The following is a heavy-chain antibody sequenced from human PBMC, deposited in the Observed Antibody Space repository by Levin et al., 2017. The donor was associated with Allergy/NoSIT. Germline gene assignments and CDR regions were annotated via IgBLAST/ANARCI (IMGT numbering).Heavy chain of an antibody. Sequence: GESLKISCAASEFTFSNYRMFWVRQAPGKWLVWVSRINGDGSNTIYADSVEGRFTISIDNAKNPLYLQMSSLTADDTAVYYCARGLSTVSTGTLGYWGQGTLVTVSS. CDR2: INGDGSNT. J-gene: IGHJ4*02. CDR3: ARGLSTVSTGTLGY. V-gene: IGHV3-74*01. CDR1: EFTFSNYR. D-gene: IGHD1-7*01.